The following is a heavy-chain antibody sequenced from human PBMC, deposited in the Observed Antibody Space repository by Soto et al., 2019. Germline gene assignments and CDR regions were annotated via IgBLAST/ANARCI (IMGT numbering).Heavy chain of an antibody. J-gene: IGHJ4*02. V-gene: IGHV1-2*02. Sequence: GASVKVSCKASEYTFTGYYMHWVRQAPGQGLEWMGWINPNSGGTNYAQKFQGRVTMTRDTSISTAYMELSRLRSDDTAVYYCARAYTAMVTFVDYWGQGTLVTVSS. D-gene: IGHD5-18*01. CDR2: INPNSGGT. CDR1: EYTFTGYY. CDR3: ARAYTAMVTFVDY.